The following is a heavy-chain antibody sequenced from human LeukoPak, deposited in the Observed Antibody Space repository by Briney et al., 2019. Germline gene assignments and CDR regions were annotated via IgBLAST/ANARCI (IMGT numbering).Heavy chain of an antibody. J-gene: IGHJ4*02. CDR3: AKSHSVAVAGTYSTYYFDS. Sequence: GESLRLSCAASGFTFSSFAMSWVSQAPGRGLEWVSSISGSGASTYYADSVKGRFTISRDNSRNTLYLQMSSLRAEDTAVYYCAKSHSVAVAGTYSTYYFDSWGQGTLVTVSS. CDR1: GFTFSSFA. D-gene: IGHD6-19*01. V-gene: IGHV3-23*01. CDR2: ISGSGAST.